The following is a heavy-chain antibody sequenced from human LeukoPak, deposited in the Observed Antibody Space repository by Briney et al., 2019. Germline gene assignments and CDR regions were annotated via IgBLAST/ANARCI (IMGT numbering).Heavy chain of an antibody. CDR2: INHSGST. V-gene: IGHV4-34*01. J-gene: IGHJ6*03. D-gene: IGHD2-8*01. CDR1: GGSFSGYY. CDR3: ARGPLMVGKAYYYYYYMDV. Sequence: SETLSLTCAVYGGSFSGYYWSWIRQPPGKGLEWSGEINHSGSTNYNPSLKSRVTISVDTSKNQFSLKLSSVTAADTAVYYCARGPLMVGKAYYYYYYMDVWGKGTTVTVSS.